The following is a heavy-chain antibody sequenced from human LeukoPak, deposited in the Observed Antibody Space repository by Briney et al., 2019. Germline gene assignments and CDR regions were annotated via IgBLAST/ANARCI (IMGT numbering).Heavy chain of an antibody. CDR1: GFTFTSSA. V-gene: IGHV1-58*01. J-gene: IGHJ5*02. Sequence: GTPVKVSCKASGFTFTSSAVQWVRQARGQRLEWIGWIVVGSGNTNYAQKFQERVTITRDMSTSTAYMELSSLRSEDTAVYYCAADPPLLYYYDSSGSTWGQGTLVTVSS. D-gene: IGHD3-22*01. CDR3: AADPPLLYYYDSSGST. CDR2: IVVGSGNT.